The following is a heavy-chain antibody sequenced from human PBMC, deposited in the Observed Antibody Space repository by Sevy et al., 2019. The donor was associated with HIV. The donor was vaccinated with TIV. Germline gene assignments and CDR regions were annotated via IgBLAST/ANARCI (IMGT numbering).Heavy chain of an antibody. CDR3: ASDILTGSDF. D-gene: IGHD3-9*01. CDR1: GFTFSSYG. V-gene: IGHV3-30*02. Sequence: GGSLRLSCAASGFTFSSYGMHWVRQAPGKGLGWVAFIWYDGSDTYYADSVKGRFNISRDNSKNTLYLKMNSLRTEDTAIYYCASDILTGSDFWGQGTLVTVSS. J-gene: IGHJ4*02. CDR2: IWYDGSDT.